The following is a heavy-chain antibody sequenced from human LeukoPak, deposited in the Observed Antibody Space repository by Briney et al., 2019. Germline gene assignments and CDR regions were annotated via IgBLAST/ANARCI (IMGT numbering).Heavy chain of an antibody. J-gene: IGHJ4*02. D-gene: IGHD6-19*01. CDR1: GFTFSTYA. CDR3: AREQSGTRGWYTVDY. CDR2: IRPDGDRT. Sequence: GGSLRLPCAAPGFTFSTYAITWVRQGPGKGLEWVSAIRPDGDRTYYANSVRGRFTISRDNSKDTVYLQINGLRVEDTAVYYCAREQSGTRGWYTVDYWGQGTLVTVSS. V-gene: IGHV3-23*01.